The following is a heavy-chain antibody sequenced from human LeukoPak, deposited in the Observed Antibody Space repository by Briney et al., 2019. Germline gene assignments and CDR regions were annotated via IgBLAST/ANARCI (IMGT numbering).Heavy chain of an antibody. J-gene: IGHJ6*01. CDR2: MNPNSGNT. CDR1: GYTFTSYD. Sequence: ASVKVSCKASGYTFTSYDINWVRQATGQGLEWMGWMNPNSGNTGYAQKFQGRVTITRSTSISTAYMELCSLRSDDTAVYYCARVARVVGASDYGKDVRGPRTTVTVSS. V-gene: IGHV1-8*03. D-gene: IGHD1-26*01. CDR3: ARVARVVGASDYGKDV.